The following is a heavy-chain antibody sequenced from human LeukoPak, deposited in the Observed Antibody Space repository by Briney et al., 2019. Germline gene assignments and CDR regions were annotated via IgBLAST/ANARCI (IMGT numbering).Heavy chain of an antibody. CDR1: GFTFSSYE. V-gene: IGHV3-48*03. CDR3: ARGSYGDYRVINADY. Sequence: GGSLRLSCAASGFTFSSYEMNWVRQAPGKGLEWVSYISSSGSTIYYADSVKGRFTISRDNAKNSLYLQMNSLRAEDTAVYYCARGSYGDYRVINADYWGQGTLVTVSS. D-gene: IGHD4-17*01. CDR2: ISSSGSTI. J-gene: IGHJ4*02.